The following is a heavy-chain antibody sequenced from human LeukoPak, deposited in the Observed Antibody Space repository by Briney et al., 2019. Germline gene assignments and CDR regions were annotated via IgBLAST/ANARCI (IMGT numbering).Heavy chain of an antibody. V-gene: IGHV4-59*08. Sequence: SETLSLTCTVSGGSISSYYWSWIRQPPGKGLEWIGYIYYSGSTNFNPSLKSRVSISVDTSKNQFSLKLSSVTAADTAVYYCARHRSMAAAGSFDYWGQGTLVTVSS. J-gene: IGHJ4*02. CDR3: ARHRSMAAAGSFDY. D-gene: IGHD6-13*01. CDR2: IYYSGST. CDR1: GGSISSYY.